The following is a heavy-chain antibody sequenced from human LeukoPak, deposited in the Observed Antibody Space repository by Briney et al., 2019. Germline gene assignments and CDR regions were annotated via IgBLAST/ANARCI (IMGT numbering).Heavy chain of an antibody. D-gene: IGHD6-13*01. J-gene: IGHJ4*02. Sequence: QPGGSLRLSCADTGFTFSSYWMSWVRQAPGKGLEWVANIKQEGSEKYYVDSVKGRFTISRDNAKNTLYLQMNSLRAEDTAVYYCARVTSSSWYYYFDYWGQGTLVTVFS. V-gene: IGHV3-7*03. CDR3: ARVTSSSWYYYFDY. CDR1: GFTFSSYW. CDR2: IKQEGSEK.